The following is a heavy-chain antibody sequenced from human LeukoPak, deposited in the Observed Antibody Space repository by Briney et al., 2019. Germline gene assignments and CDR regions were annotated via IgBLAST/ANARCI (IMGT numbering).Heavy chain of an antibody. D-gene: IGHD6-6*01. Sequence: SVKVSRKASGGTFISYTISWVRQPPGQGVEWMGRIIPILGIANYAQKFQGRVTIPPDKSTRTAYMELSSLRSEHTAVYYCAREGAAPGGMDVWGQGTTVTVSS. V-gene: IGHV1-69*04. J-gene: IGHJ6*02. CDR2: IIPILGIA. CDR1: GGTFISYT. CDR3: AREGAAPGGMDV.